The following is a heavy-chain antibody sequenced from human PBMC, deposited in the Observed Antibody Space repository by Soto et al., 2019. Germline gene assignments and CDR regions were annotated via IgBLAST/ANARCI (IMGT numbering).Heavy chain of an antibody. D-gene: IGHD6-19*01. V-gene: IGHV3-23*01. CDR2: ISGSGGST. J-gene: IGHJ4*02. Sequence: GGSLRLSCAASGFTFSSYAMSWVRQAPGKGLEWVSAISGSGGSTYYADSVKGRFTISRDNSKNTLYLQMNSLRAEDTAVYYCAATIGYSSGWYGLGFDYWGQGTLVTVSS. CDR1: GFTFSSYA. CDR3: AATIGYSSGWYGLGFDY.